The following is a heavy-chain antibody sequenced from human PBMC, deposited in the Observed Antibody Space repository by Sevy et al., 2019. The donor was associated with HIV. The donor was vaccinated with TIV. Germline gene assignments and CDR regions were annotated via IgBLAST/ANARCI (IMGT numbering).Heavy chain of an antibody. CDR2: MNPNIGST. J-gene: IGHJ4*02. D-gene: IGHD3-10*01. V-gene: IGHV1-8*01. CDR3: ARGIQAGVDY. CDR1: GYTFNLLD. Sequence: ASVKVSCKASGYTFNLLDINWVRQAPGQGRGWMGWMNPNIGSTGYAQKFQGRVTMTRDTSISTAYMELSSLTSEDTAVYYCARGIQAGVDYWGQGTLVTVSS.